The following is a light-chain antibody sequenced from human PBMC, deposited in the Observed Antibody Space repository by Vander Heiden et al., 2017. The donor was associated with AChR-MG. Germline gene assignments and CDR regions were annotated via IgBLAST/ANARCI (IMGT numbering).Light chain of an antibody. CDR2: DAS. Sequence: DIQLTQSPSSLSASVGDRVTITCQASQDISNYLNWYQQKPGKGPKLLIYDASNLETGVPSRFSGRGSGTDFTFTISSLQPEDIATYYCQQQDNLPLTFGGGTKVEIK. V-gene: IGKV1-33*01. CDR3: QQQDNLPLT. J-gene: IGKJ4*01. CDR1: QDISNY.